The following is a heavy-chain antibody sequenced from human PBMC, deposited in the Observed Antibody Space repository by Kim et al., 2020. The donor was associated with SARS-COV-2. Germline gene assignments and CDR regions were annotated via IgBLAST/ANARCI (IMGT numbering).Heavy chain of an antibody. Sequence: ASVKVSCKASGYTFTGYYMHWVRQAPGQGLEWMGRINPNSGGTNYAQKFQGRVTMTRDTSISTAYMELSRLRSDDTAVYYCARERGGWIQLWSLTGFDYWGQGTLVTVSS. CDR3: ARERGGWIQLWSLTGFDY. D-gene: IGHD5-18*01. V-gene: IGHV1-2*06. CDR1: GYTFTGYY. J-gene: IGHJ4*02. CDR2: INPNSGGT.